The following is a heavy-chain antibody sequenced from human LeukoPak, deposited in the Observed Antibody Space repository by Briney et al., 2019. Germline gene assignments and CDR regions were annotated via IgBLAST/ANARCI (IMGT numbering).Heavy chain of an antibody. Sequence: GGSLRLSCEAPGFTFSSYSMNWVRQAPGKGLEWISYISTSTTTIYYAASVRGRFTISRDTSRSTLYLQMNSLRAEDAAVYYCAKAPVTSCRGAFCYPFDYWGQGTLVTVSS. V-gene: IGHV3-48*01. D-gene: IGHD2-15*01. CDR3: AKAPVTSCRGAFCYPFDY. CDR1: GFTFSSYS. J-gene: IGHJ4*02. CDR2: ISTSTTTI.